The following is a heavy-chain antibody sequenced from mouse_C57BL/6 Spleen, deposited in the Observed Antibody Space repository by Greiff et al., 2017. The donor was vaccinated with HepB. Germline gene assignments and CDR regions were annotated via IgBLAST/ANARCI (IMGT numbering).Heavy chain of an antibody. CDR1: GFTFSSYA. CDR2: ISDGGSYT. Sequence: EVQLVESGGGLVKPGGSLKLSCAASGFTFSSYAMSWVRQTPEKRLEWVATISDGGSYTYYPDNVKGRFTISRDNAKNNLYLQMSHLKSEDTAMYYCAREDSHFDYWGQGTTLTVSS. CDR3: AREDSHFDY. V-gene: IGHV5-4*01. J-gene: IGHJ2*01.